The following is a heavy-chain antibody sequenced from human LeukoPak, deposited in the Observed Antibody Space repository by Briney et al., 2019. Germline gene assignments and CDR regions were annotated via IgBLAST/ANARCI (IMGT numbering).Heavy chain of an antibody. Sequence: GGSLRLSCAASGFTFSSYEMNWVRQAPGKGLEWVSYISSSGSTIYYADSVKGRFTISRDNAKNSLYLQMNSLRAEDTAVYYCAKGSQYNILTGFIVGAMDDFDHWGQGTLVTVSS. D-gene: IGHD3-9*01. V-gene: IGHV3-48*03. CDR1: GFTFSSYE. CDR2: ISSSGSTI. J-gene: IGHJ4*02. CDR3: AKGSQYNILTGFIVGAMDDFDH.